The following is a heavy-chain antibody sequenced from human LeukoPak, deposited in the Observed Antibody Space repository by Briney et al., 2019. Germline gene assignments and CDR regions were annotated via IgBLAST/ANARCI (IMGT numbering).Heavy chain of an antibody. Sequence: PETLSLTCAVPGYPLCRNYFWGWARRPPGKRLGWIRGMYGSETTTCMPSLMTRVTISVDTSRNHWSLQLTAATAAHTAVDCCARYDSRGSASTRFDSWGEGNLVTISS. V-gene: IGHV4-38-2*01. D-gene: IGHD4-23*01. CDR1: GYPLCRNYF. J-gene: IGHJ5*01. CDR3: ARYDSRGSASTRFDS. CDR2: MYGSETT.